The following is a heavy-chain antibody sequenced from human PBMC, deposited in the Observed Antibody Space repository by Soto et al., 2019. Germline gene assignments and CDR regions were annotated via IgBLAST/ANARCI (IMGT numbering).Heavy chain of an antibody. J-gene: IGHJ6*02. D-gene: IGHD2-2*01. CDR3: ARGGPDCSSTSCGRVYYYYYGMDV. V-gene: IGHV3-33*01. Sequence: LRLSCAASGFTFSSYGMHWVRQAPGKGLEWVAVIWYDGSNKYYADSVKGRFTISRDNSKNTLYLQMNSLRAEDTAVYYCARGGPDCSSTSCGRVYYYYYGMDVWGQGTTVTVSS. CDR2: IWYDGSNK. CDR1: GFTFSSYG.